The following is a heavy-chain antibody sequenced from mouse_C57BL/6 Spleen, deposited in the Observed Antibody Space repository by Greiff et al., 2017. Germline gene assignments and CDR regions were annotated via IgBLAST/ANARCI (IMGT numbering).Heavy chain of an antibody. CDR1: GYSITSGYY. CDR3: ARVLYYYGFDY. J-gene: IGHJ2*01. D-gene: IGHD1-1*01. CDR2: ISYDGSN. Sequence: EVKLQESGPGLVKPSQSLSLTCSVTGYSITSGYYWNWIRQFPGNKLEWMGYISYDGSNNYNPSLKNRISITRDPSKNQFFLKLNSVTTEDTATYYCARVLYYYGFDYWGQGTTLTVSS. V-gene: IGHV3-6*01.